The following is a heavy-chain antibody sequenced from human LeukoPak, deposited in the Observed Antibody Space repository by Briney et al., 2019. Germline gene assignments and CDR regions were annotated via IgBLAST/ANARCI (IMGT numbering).Heavy chain of an antibody. Sequence: SVKVSCKASGGTFSSYAISWVRQAPGQGLEWMGGIIPIFGTANYAQKFQGRVTITTDESTSTAYMELSSLRSGDTAVYYCARDSRVLRFPYYYYYMDVWGKGTTVTVSS. J-gene: IGHJ6*03. CDR1: GGTFSSYA. CDR2: IIPIFGTA. V-gene: IGHV1-69*05. D-gene: IGHD3-3*01. CDR3: ARDSRVLRFPYYYYYMDV.